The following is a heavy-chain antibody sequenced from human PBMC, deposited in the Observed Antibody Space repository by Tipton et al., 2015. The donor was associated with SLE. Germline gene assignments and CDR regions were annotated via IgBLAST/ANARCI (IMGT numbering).Heavy chain of an antibody. CDR2: IFASDRT. CDR1: GGSISSGSYY. CDR3: ARGTGRYYYDPGYFDS. Sequence: TLSLTCTVSGGSISSGSYYWSWIRQPAGKGLEWIGRIFASDRTNYNPSLKSRATISVDTSKNQFSLKLSSVTAADTAVYYCARGTGRYYYDPGYFDSWGQGTLITVSS. D-gene: IGHD3-22*01. J-gene: IGHJ4*02. V-gene: IGHV4-61*02.